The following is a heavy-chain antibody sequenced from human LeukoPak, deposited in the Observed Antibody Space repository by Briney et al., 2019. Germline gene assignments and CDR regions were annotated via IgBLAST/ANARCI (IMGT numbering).Heavy chain of an antibody. CDR3: AKDRARATVTTFDY. J-gene: IGHJ4*02. D-gene: IGHD4-17*01. Sequence: GGSLRLSCAASGFTFSSYAMSWVRQAPAKGLEWVSAISGSGGSTYYADSVKGRFTISRDNSKNTLYLQMNSLRAEDTAVYYCAKDRARATVTTFDYWGQGTLVTVSS. V-gene: IGHV3-23*01. CDR1: GFTFSSYA. CDR2: ISGSGGST.